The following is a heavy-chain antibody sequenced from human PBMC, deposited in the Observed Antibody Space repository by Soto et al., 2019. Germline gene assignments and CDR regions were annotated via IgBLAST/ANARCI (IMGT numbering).Heavy chain of an antibody. CDR3: ARVYYDTTSGGAFDI. Sequence: QVQLVQSGAEVKKPGASVKVSCKSSGYSFTGYYMHWVRQAPGQGLEWMGWINPNSGGTNYAQKFQGRVTMTRDTSISTAYMELSRLRSDDTAVYYCARVYYDTTSGGAFDIWGQGTMVTVSS. CDR1: GYSFTGYY. J-gene: IGHJ3*02. V-gene: IGHV1-2*02. D-gene: IGHD3-16*01. CDR2: INPNSGGT.